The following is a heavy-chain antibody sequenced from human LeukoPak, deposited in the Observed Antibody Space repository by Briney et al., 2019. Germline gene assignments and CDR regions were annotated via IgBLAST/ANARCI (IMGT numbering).Heavy chain of an antibody. CDR3: ARGNSSSPGDAFDI. D-gene: IGHD6-13*01. CDR1: GGSISSYY. J-gene: IGHJ3*02. CDR2: IYHSGST. Sequence: SETLSLTCTVSGGSISSYYWSWIRQPPGKGLEWIGYIYHSGSTYYNPSLKSRVTISVDRSKNQFSLKLSSVTAADTAVYYCARGNSSSPGDAFDIWGQGTMVTVSS. V-gene: IGHV4-59*12.